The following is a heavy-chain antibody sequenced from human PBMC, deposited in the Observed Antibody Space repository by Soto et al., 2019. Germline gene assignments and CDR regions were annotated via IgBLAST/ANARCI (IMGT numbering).Heavy chain of an antibody. CDR1: GLSVTANY. CDR3: ARRDDSETFDI. D-gene: IGHD5-18*01. Sequence: EVQLVESGGGLIQPGGSLRLICAASGLSVTANYMTWVRQAPGKGLEWLSIIYRGGGTYYADSLKGRAIISRDGSRNMVFLQMNSLTAEDAGVYYGARRDDSETFDIWGRGTAVNVSS. J-gene: IGHJ3*02. CDR2: IYRGGGT. V-gene: IGHV3-53*01.